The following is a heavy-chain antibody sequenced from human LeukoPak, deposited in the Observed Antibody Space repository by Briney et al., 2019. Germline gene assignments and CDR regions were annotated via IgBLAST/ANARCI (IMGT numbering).Heavy chain of an antibody. D-gene: IGHD3-10*01. Sequence: PSETLSLTCTVSGGSISGYYWSWIRQPPGKGPEWIGYIYYSGITNYNPSLKSRVTMSVDTSKNQFSLKLSSVTAADTAVYYCAREPLITMVRGVYDYWGQGTLVTVSS. CDR3: AREPLITMVRGVYDY. J-gene: IGHJ4*02. CDR1: GGSISGYY. V-gene: IGHV4-59*01. CDR2: IYYSGIT.